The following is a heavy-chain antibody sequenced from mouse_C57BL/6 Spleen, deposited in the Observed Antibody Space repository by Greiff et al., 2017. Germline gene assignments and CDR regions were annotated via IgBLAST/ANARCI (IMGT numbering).Heavy chain of an antibody. CDR2: ISYDGSN. CDR1: GYSITSGYY. CDR3: ARDPITTVVEGY. D-gene: IGHD1-1*01. J-gene: IGHJ2*01. V-gene: IGHV3-6*01. Sequence: EVQLQQSGPGLVKPSQSLSLTCSVTGYSITSGYYWNWIRQFPGNKLEWMGYISYDGSNNYNPSLKNRISITRDTSKNQFFLKLNSVTTEDTATYYCARDPITTVVEGYWGQGTTLTVSS.